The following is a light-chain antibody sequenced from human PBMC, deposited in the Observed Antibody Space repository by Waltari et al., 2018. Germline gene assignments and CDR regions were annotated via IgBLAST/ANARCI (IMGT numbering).Light chain of an antibody. Sequence: WRAGEGASNNYLNWSQEKPGQAPRLHIHGASSRATGIADRFSGSGSGTDFTLTISRLEPEDFAVYYCQQYDGIVLTFGGGTRVEI. V-gene: IGKV3-20*01. CDR2: GAS. CDR1: EGASNNY. CDR3: QQYDGIVLT. J-gene: IGKJ4*01.